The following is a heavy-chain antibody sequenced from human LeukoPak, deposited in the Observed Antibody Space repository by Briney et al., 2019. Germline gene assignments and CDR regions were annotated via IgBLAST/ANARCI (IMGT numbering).Heavy chain of an antibody. CDR2: IYYSGST. Sequence: PSETLSLTCTVSGGSISSSSYYWGWIRQPPGKGLEWIGSIYYSGSTYYNPSLKSRVTISVDTAKHQFSLKLSSVTAADTAVYYCARRGLVVAATPIGWFAPWGQGTLVTVSS. J-gene: IGHJ5*02. CDR1: GGSISSSSYY. V-gene: IGHV4-39*01. D-gene: IGHD2-15*01. CDR3: ARRGLVVAATPIGWFAP.